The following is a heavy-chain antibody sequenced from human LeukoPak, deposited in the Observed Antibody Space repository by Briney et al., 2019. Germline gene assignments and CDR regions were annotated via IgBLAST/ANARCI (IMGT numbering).Heavy chain of an antibody. CDR1: GFTFSSYW. CDR2: ISGSGGST. D-gene: IGHD3-16*02. V-gene: IGHV3-23*01. J-gene: IGHJ5*02. Sequence: PGGSLRLSCAASGFTFSSYWMSWVRQASGKGLEWVSAISGSGGSTYYADSVKGRFTISRDNSKNTLYLQMNSLRAEDTAVYYCAKDGDYDYVWGSYRPTGWFDPWGQGTLVTVSS. CDR3: AKDGDYDYVWGSYRPTGWFDP.